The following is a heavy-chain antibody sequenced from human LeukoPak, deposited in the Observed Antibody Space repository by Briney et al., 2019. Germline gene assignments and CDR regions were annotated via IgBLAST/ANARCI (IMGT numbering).Heavy chain of an antibody. CDR2: MNPNSGNT. D-gene: IGHD2-15*01. CDR3: ARGVRGCSGGSCYFGFNYYYYMDV. CDR1: GYTFTSYD. Sequence: ASVKVSCKASGYTFTSYDINWVRQATGQGLEWMGWMNPNSGNTGYAQKFQGRVTMTRNTSISTAYMELSSLRSEDTAVYYCARGVRGCSGGSCYFGFNYYYYMDVWGKGTTVSVSS. V-gene: IGHV1-8*01. J-gene: IGHJ6*03.